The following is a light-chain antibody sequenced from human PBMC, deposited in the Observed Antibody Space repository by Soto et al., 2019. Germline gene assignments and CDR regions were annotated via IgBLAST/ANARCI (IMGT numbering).Light chain of an antibody. V-gene: IGKV3-15*01. CDR2: GAS. J-gene: IGKJ4*01. Sequence: EIVMTQSPATLSVSPGERATLSCRASQSVSSNLAWYQQKPGQAPRLLIYGASTRATGIPARFSGSGSGTEFILAISSLQSEDSAVYFCQQYTNWPVTFGGGTKVDIK. CDR1: QSVSSN. CDR3: QQYTNWPVT.